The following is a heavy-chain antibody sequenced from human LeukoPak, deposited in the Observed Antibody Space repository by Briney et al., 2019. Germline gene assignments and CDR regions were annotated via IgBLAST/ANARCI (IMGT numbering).Heavy chain of an antibody. D-gene: IGHD6-19*01. Sequence: SETLSLTCAISGVPLSNYYWRWVRQSPRQGLEWMGEINHSGYTNKNPSLKSRVTMSKDTSKNQFSLILTSVTAADAGVYYCTRAVAGHPDWGQGTLVTV. J-gene: IGHJ4*02. CDR1: GVPLSNYY. CDR2: INHSGYT. V-gene: IGHV4-34*01. CDR3: TRAVAGHPD.